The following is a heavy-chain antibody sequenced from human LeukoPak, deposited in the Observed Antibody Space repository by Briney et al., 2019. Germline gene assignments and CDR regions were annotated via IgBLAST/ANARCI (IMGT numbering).Heavy chain of an antibody. CDR2: IYYSGST. D-gene: IGHD3-3*01. CDR1: GGSISSSSYY. V-gene: IGHV4-39*07. Sequence: SETLSLTCTVSGGSISSSSYYWGWIRQPPGKGLEWIGYIYYSGSTNYNPSLKSRVTISVDTSKNQFSLKLSSVTAADTAVYYCARDGDFWSGFDYWGQGTLVTVSS. J-gene: IGHJ4*02. CDR3: ARDGDFWSGFDY.